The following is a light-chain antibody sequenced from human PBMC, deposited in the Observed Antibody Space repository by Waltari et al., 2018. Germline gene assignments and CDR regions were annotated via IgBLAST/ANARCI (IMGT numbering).Light chain of an antibody. CDR1: ERIGRY. Sequence: DIQMTQSPSSLSASVGDRITITCRASERIGRYLNWYQQRPGKAPKLLIYPASNLQSGAPSRFSGSGPGTAFTLTISSLQPEDSATYYCQQSYTSPYTFGQGT. CDR3: QQSYTSPYT. CDR2: PAS. V-gene: IGKV1-39*01. J-gene: IGKJ2*01.